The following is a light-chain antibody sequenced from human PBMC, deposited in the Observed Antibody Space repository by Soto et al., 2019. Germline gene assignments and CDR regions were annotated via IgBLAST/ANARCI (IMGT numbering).Light chain of an antibody. Sequence: QSVLAQTPSASGTPGQRVTISCSGSRSNIGTNHVYWYQQLPGTAPKLLMYRDILRPSGVPDRFSASKSGTSASLAIRGLRSDDEADYYCAAWDDSRSGWVFGGGTKLTV. J-gene: IGLJ3*02. CDR1: RSNIGTNH. CDR3: AAWDDSRSGWV. CDR2: RDI. V-gene: IGLV1-47*01.